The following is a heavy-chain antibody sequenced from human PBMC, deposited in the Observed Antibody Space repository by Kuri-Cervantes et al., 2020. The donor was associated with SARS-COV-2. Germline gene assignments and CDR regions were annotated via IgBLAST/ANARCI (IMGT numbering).Heavy chain of an antibody. CDR2: IYYSGST. Sequence: SETLSLTCTVSGGSISSYYWSWIRQPPGKGLEWIGYIYYSGSTNYNPSLKSRVTISVDTSENQFSLKLSSVTAADTAVYYCARVGEYSSSLDYWGQGTLVTVSS. D-gene: IGHD6-13*01. V-gene: IGHV4-59*01. J-gene: IGHJ4*02. CDR3: ARVGEYSSSLDY. CDR1: GGSISSYY.